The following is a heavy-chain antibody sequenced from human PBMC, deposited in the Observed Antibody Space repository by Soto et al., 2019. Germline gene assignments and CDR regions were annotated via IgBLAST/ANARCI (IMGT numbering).Heavy chain of an antibody. CDR1: GFTFSDYS. CDR3: AKDPIVLMVYGTYYFDY. Sequence: GGSLRLSCAASGFTFSDYSMTWVRQAPGKGLEWVSSISSSSKYIYYSDSVKGRFTISRDNAKNSLFLQMNSLRAEDTAVYYCAKDPIVLMVYGTYYFDYWGQGTLVTVSS. J-gene: IGHJ4*02. V-gene: IGHV3-21*01. CDR2: ISSSSKYI. D-gene: IGHD2-8*01.